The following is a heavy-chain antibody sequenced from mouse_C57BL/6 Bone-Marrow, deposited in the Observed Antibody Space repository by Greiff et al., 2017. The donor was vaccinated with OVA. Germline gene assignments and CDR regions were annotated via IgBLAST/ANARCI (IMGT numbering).Heavy chain of an antibody. CDR1: GFTFSNYW. D-gene: IGHD2-1*01. J-gene: IGHJ1*03. CDR2: IRLKSDYYST. CDR3: TDLYCGNYFDV. Sequence: EVQGVESGGGLVQPGGSMKLSCVASGFTFSNYWMNWVRQSPEKGLEWVAQIRLKSDYYSTPYAESVQGRFTISSADSKSSVYLQMNNLGAEDTEIDYCTDLYCGNYFDVWGTGTTVTVSS. V-gene: IGHV6-3*01.